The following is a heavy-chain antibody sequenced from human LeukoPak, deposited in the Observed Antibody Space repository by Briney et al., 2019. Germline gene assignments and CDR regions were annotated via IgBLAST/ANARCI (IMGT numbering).Heavy chain of an antibody. Sequence: GGSLRLSCAASGFTFSSYWMSWVRQAPGKGPEWVANIKRDGSEKYYVDSVRGRFTISRDNAKNSLYLQMNSLRAEDTAVYYCARAPLGRYCSGGSCYSSSGAVDFWGLGTMVTVSS. CDR3: ARAPLGRYCSGGSCYSSSGAVDF. CDR2: IKRDGSEK. CDR1: GFTFSSYW. J-gene: IGHJ3*01. D-gene: IGHD2-15*01. V-gene: IGHV3-7*01.